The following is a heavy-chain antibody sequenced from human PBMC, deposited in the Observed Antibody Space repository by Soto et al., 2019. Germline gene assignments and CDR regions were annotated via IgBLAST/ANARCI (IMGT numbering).Heavy chain of an antibody. CDR3: AKLSCTSSTCYFPGWFDP. D-gene: IGHD2-2*01. Sequence: SETLSLTCTVSGDSISGGASFWSWIRQPPGKGLEWIANVYYSGSSYYNPSLKSRLTTSVDTTKNQFSLQLKSMTAADTAVYYCAKLSCTSSTCYFPGWFDPWGQGTLVTSPQ. CDR1: GDSISGGASF. J-gene: IGHJ5*02. V-gene: IGHV4-31*03. CDR2: VYYSGSS.